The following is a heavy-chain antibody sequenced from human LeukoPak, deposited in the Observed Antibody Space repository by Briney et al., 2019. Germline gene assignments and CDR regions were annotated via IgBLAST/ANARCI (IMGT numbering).Heavy chain of an antibody. J-gene: IGHJ4*02. CDR2: ISSSSSYI. D-gene: IGHD3-9*01. CDR3: ARDRTYYDILTGLDY. Sequence: GGSLRLSSAASEVTFSSYSMNWVRQAPGEGLEWVSSISSSSSYIYYADSVKGRFTISRDNAKNSLYLQMNSLRAEDTAVYYCARDRTYYDILTGLDYWGQGTLVTVSS. V-gene: IGHV3-21*01. CDR1: EVTFSSYS.